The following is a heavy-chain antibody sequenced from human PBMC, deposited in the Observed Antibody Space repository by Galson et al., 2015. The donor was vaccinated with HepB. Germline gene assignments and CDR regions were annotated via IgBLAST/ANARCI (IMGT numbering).Heavy chain of an antibody. V-gene: IGHV1-18*04. J-gene: IGHJ4*02. CDR3: ARLPQTGWYEDY. Sequence: SVKVSCKASGYTFTSYGISWVRQAPGQGLEWMGWISAYNGNTDYAQKLQGRVTMTTDTSTSTAYMELRSLRSDDTAVYYCARLPQTGWYEDYWGQGTLVTVSS. CDR2: ISAYNGNT. D-gene: IGHD6-19*01. CDR1: GYTFTSYG.